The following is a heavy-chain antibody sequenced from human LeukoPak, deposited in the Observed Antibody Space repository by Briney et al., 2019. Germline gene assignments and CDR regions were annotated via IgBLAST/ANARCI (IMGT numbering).Heavy chain of an antibody. CDR3: ARGYCGGDCYSGSKYYFDY. J-gene: IGHJ4*02. CDR2: THGSGST. CDR1: GGPISSYY. Sequence: PSETLSLTCTVSGGPISSYYWSWIRQPAGKGLEWIGRTHGSGSTNYNPSLQSRVTMSVDTSKSQFSLNLTSVTAADTAVYYCARGYCGGDCYSGSKYYFDYWGQGTLVTVSS. D-gene: IGHD2-21*02. V-gene: IGHV4-4*07.